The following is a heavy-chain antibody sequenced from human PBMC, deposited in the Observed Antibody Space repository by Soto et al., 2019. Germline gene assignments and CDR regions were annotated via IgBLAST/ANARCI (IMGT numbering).Heavy chain of an antibody. V-gene: IGHV1-3*01. J-gene: IGHJ1*01. Sequence: VKVSCKASGYTFTSYAMHWVRQAPGQRLEWMGWINAGNGNTKYSQKFQGRVTITRDTSASTAYMELSSLRSEDTAVYYCARDAGYCSGGSCYSDAEYFQHWGQGTLVTVSS. CDR3: ARDAGYCSGGSCYSDAEYFQH. D-gene: IGHD2-15*01. CDR2: INAGNGNT. CDR1: GYTFTSYA.